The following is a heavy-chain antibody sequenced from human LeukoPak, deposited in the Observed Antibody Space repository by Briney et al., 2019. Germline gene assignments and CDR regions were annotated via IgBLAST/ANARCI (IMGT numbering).Heavy chain of an antibody. CDR3: AKDPKSYSGSYFRYY. Sequence: PGGSLRLSCAASGFTFSSYAMSWVRQAPGKGLEWVSAISGSGGSTYYADSVKGRFIISRDNSKNTLYLQMNSLRAEDTAVYYCAKDPKSYSGSYFRYYWGQGTLVTVSS. CDR2: ISGSGGST. D-gene: IGHD1-26*01. J-gene: IGHJ4*02. V-gene: IGHV3-23*01. CDR1: GFTFSSYA.